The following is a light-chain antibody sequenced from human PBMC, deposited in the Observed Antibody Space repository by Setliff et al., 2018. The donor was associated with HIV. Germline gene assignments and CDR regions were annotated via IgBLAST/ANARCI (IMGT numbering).Light chain of an antibody. Sequence: QSALAQPRSVSGSPRQSVTISCTGTSSDIGAYNYVSWYQQHPGKAPKLIIYDVTKWPSGVPDRFSGSKSGNTASLTISGLQAEDEADYYCCSYAGSYTYVFGTGTKSPS. CDR2: DVT. J-gene: IGLJ1*01. V-gene: IGLV2-11*01. CDR3: CSYAGSYTYV. CDR1: SSDIGAYNY.